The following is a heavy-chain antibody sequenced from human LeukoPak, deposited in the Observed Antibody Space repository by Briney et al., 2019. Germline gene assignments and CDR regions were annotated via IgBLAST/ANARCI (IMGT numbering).Heavy chain of an antibody. Sequence: SETLSRTCGVSGGSIDITNYWSWVRQAPGKGLEWIGEISHDGTTNYNPSLRSRVAMSLDRANNQFSLSLTSVTAADTAVYYCTREDRPFCPFAYWGQGVLVTVSS. V-gene: IGHV4-4*02. J-gene: IGHJ4*02. CDR2: ISHDGTT. CDR3: TREDRPFCPFAY. D-gene: IGHD3-22*01. CDR1: GGSIDITNY.